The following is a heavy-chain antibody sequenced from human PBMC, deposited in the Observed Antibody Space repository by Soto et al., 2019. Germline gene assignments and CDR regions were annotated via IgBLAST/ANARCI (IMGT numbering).Heavy chain of an antibody. CDR1: GGSISSGGYS. V-gene: IGHV4-30-2*01. CDR3: ARAYGDKRRNTPRIPNYFDY. J-gene: IGHJ4*02. Sequence: QLQLQESGSGLVKPSQTLSLTCAVSGGSISSGGYSWSWIRQPPGKGLEWIGYIYHSGSTYYNPSLKSRVTISVDRSKNQFSLKLSSVTAADTAVYYCARAYGDKRRNTPRIPNYFDYWGQGTLVTVSS. CDR2: IYHSGST. D-gene: IGHD4-17*01.